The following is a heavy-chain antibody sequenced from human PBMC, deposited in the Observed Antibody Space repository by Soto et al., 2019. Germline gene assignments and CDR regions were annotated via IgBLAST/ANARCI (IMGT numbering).Heavy chain of an antibody. CDR1: GGSISSGDYY. V-gene: IGHV4-30-4*01. CDR3: ARDKGDYHFDY. J-gene: IGHJ4*02. D-gene: IGHD5-12*01. Sequence: PSETLSLTCTVSGGSISSGDYYWSWIRQPPGKGLEWIGYIYYSGSTYYNPSLKSRVTISVDTSKNQFSLKLSSVTAADTAVYYCARDKGDYHFDYWGQGTLVTVSS. CDR2: IYYSGST.